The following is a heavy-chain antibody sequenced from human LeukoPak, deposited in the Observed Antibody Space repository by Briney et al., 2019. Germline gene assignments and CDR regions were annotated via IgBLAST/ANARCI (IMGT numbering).Heavy chain of an antibody. CDR3: ARAIQSHLLKGYFDY. J-gene: IGHJ4*02. D-gene: IGHD2-2*01. V-gene: IGHV3-53*01. Sequence: GGSLRLSCAPFGFTVSSNYMSWVRQAPGKGLESVSTIYSDGTPYYADSLKGRFTISRDNSKNTLYLRMNSLRAEDTAIYYCARAIQSHLLKGYFDYWGQGTLVTVSS. CDR2: IYSDGTP. CDR1: GFTVSSNY.